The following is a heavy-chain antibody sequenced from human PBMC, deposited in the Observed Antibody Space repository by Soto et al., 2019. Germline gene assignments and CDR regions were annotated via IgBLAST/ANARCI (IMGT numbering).Heavy chain of an antibody. J-gene: IGHJ5*02. CDR1: ASTFNTSA. CDR2: MTASGKSG. CDR3: AKGLAVAGFYSET. V-gene: IGHV3-23*01. Sequence: PGGPLRPSCRASASTFNTSAMGWLRQAPGKGLEWVSGMTASGKSGYYADSVKDRFTVSRDNSGNTLFLQMDSRGGEDTGTYYCAKGLAVAGFYSETWGQGTVVTVSS. D-gene: IGHD6-19*01.